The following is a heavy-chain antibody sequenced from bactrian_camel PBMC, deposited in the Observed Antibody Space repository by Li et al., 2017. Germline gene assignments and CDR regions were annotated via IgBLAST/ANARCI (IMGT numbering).Heavy chain of an antibody. V-gene: IGHV3-3*01. D-gene: IGHD6*01. CDR3: AARVCYYGTSIVFSSSSYTY. CDR1: THIYSRYC. CDR2: IYTRTGST. J-gene: IGHJ4*01. Sequence: HVQLVESGGGSVQAGGPLSLSCDDTTHIYSRYCLGWFRQAPGKEREGVAHIYTRTGSTYYADSVKGRFTVSKDNTKNTVYLQMNSLKPDDTGMYYCAARVCYYGTSIVFSSSSYTYWGQGTQVTVS.